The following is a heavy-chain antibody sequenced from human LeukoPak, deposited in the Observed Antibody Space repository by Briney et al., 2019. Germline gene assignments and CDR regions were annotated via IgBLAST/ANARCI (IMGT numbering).Heavy chain of an antibody. CDR1: GGSSTNYY. CDR2: INHRGDT. J-gene: IGHJ5*02. Sequence: SATLSLTCNVSGGSSTNYYWSWIRQPPEKGLEWIGQINHRGDTSYNPSLRSRVTLSVDRSKNQFSLKVTSVTAADTGVYYWARGPGTVGLSPWGQGTLVTVSS. V-gene: IGHV4-34*01. D-gene: IGHD1/OR15-1a*01. CDR3: ARGPGTVGLSP.